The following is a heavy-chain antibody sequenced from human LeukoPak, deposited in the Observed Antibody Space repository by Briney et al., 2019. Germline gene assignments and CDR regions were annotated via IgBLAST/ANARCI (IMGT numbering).Heavy chain of an antibody. J-gene: IGHJ4*02. CDR2: IGYSGST. D-gene: IGHD4-11*01. CDR3: ARSKAYSGYFDY. V-gene: IGHV4-59*08. Sequence: SETVSLTCAVSGASISSYFWSWIRQPPGKGLEYIGYIGYSGSTNYNPSLKSRVTISVDTSKNQFSLKLTSVTAAATAVYYCARSKAYSGYFDYWGQGTLVTVSS. CDR1: GASISSYF.